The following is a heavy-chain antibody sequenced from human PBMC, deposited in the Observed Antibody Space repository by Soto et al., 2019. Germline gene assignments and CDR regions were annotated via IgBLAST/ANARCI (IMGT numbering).Heavy chain of an antibody. CDR3: ARGRGAPGIDI. D-gene: IGHD1-26*01. V-gene: IGHV1-8*01. CDR1: GYSFISYG. Sequence: QVQLVQSGAEVKKPGASVKVSCKASGYSFISYGVNWGRQATGQGLEWMGWMNPNSGNTGYAQRFQGRVTMTRNTPISTAYMELSSLRSDDTAVYYCARGRGAPGIDIWGQGTMVTVSS. J-gene: IGHJ3*02. CDR2: MNPNSGNT.